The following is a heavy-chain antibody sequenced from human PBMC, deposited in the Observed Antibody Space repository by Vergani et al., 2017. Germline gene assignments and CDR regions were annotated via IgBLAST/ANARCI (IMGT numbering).Heavy chain of an antibody. Sequence: QVQLQESGPGLVKPSGTLSLTCSVTGGSFFNSRYYWGWIRQPPGKGLEWIGSMDYNGRAYYTPSLRRRVAISIDTSKMQFSLKLSSVTAADTAVYFCARHSTVEWLVKLGWIDPWGQGILVTVSS. CDR2: MDYNGRA. V-gene: IGHV4-39*01. CDR1: GGSFFNSRYY. J-gene: IGHJ5*02. CDR3: ARHSTVEWLVKLGWIDP. D-gene: IGHD6-19*01.